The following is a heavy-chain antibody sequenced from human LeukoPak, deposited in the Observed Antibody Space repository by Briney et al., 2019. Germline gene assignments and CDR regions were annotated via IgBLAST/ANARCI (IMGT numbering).Heavy chain of an antibody. J-gene: IGHJ6*02. V-gene: IGHV3-11*01. CDR1: GFTFSDYY. CDR2: ISSSGSTI. Sequence: GGSLRLSCAASGFTFSDYYMSWIRQAPGKGLEWVSYISSSGSTIYYADSVKGRFTISRDNAKNSLYLQMNSLRAEDTAVYYCARDQYCSSTSCYLSAPGGDYYYGIDVWGQGTTVTVSS. D-gene: IGHD2-2*01. CDR3: ARDQYCSSTSCYLSAPGGDYYYGIDV.